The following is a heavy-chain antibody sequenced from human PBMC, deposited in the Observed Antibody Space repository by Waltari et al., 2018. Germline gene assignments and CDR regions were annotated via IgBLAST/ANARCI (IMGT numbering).Heavy chain of an antibody. CDR2: IDPNTVGT. Sequence: QVHLVQSGAEVRKPGASVKVSCKGSGYTFTGYYIQWLRQAPGQGLEWMGWIDPNTVGTKLEQKFQGRVTMTRDTSINTVYMELSSLGSDDTAVYYCARDLYDSRVPGDYFDYWGQGTLVTVSS. CDR1: GYTFTGYY. V-gene: IGHV1-2*02. CDR3: ARDLYDSRVPGDYFDY. D-gene: IGHD3-16*01. J-gene: IGHJ4*02.